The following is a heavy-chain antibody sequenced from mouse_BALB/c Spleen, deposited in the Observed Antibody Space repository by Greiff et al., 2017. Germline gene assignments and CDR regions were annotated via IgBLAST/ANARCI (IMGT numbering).Heavy chain of an antibody. CDR2: INPSSGYT. CDR1: GYTFTSYT. Sequence: VQRVESGAELARPGASVKMSCKASGYTFTSYTMHWVKQRPGQGLEWIGYINPSSGYTNYNQKFKDKATLTADKSSSTAYMQLSSLTSEDSAVYYCARKITTGGYAMDYWGQGTSVTVSS. CDR3: ARKITTGGYAMDY. J-gene: IGHJ4*01. V-gene: IGHV1-4*01. D-gene: IGHD2-4*01.